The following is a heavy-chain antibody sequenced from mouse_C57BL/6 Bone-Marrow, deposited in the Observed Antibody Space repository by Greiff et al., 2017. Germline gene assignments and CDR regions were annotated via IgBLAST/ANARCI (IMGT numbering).Heavy chain of an antibody. J-gene: IGHJ1*03. V-gene: IGHV5-2*03. CDR3: ARRASTWDWYFDV. Sequence: EVKVEESGGGLVQPGESLKLSCESNEYEFPSHDMSWVRKTPEKRLELVAAINSDGGSTYYPDTMERRFIISRDNTKKTLYLQMSSLRSEDTALYYCARRASTWDWYFDVWGTGTTVTVSS. CDR1: EYEFPSHD. CDR2: INSDGGST. D-gene: IGHD4-1*01.